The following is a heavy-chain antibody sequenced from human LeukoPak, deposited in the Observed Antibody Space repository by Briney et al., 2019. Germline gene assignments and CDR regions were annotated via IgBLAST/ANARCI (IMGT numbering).Heavy chain of an antibody. Sequence: ASVTVSCKASSPTFNNYGLNWVRQAPGQGLEWIGWISAYNGNTNYAQKVQGRVPMTTDTSTSTVYMELRSLRPDDSAIYYCARDAFTNFDYDSSGYNSGPGAYWGQGTRVTVSS. CDR2: ISAYNGNT. J-gene: IGHJ4*02. CDR3: ARDAFTNFDYDSSGYNSGPGAY. CDR1: SPTFNNYG. D-gene: IGHD3-22*01. V-gene: IGHV1-18*01.